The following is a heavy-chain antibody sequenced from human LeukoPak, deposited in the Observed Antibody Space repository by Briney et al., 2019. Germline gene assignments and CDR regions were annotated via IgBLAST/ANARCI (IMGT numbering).Heavy chain of an antibody. CDR1: GYTFTSYG. CDR3: ARDKATVTTPYFDY. CDR2: INCNSGGT. Sequence: ASVKVSCKASGYTFTSYGISWVRQAPGQGLEWMGWINCNSGGTNYAQKFQGRVTMTRDTSISTVYMELSRLIFDDTAVYYCARDKATVTTPYFDYWGQGTPVTVSS. J-gene: IGHJ4*02. D-gene: IGHD4-17*01. V-gene: IGHV1-2*02.